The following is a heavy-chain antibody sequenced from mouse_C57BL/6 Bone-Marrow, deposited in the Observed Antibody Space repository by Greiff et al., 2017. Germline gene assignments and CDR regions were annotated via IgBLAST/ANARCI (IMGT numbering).Heavy chain of an antibody. CDR1: GYTFTSYW. J-gene: IGHJ2*01. CDR3: ARWRITTVVAHFDY. V-gene: IGHV1-50*01. CDR2: IDPSDSYT. Sequence: QVQLKQPGAELVKPGASVKLSCKASGYTFTSYWMQWVKQRPGQGLEWIGEIDPSDSYTNYNQKFKGKATLTVDTSSSTAYMQLSSLTSEDSAVYYCARWRITTVVAHFDYWGQGTTLTVSS. D-gene: IGHD1-1*01.